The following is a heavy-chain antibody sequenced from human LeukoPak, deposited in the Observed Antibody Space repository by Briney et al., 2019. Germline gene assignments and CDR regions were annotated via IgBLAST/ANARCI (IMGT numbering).Heavy chain of an antibody. CDR1: GFTFSSSA. D-gene: IGHD2-15*01. CDR3: ATSAGWYNYFVMAV. J-gene: IGHJ6*02. V-gene: IGHV3-23*01. Sequence: PGGSLRLSCAASGFTFSSSAVNWVRQAPGKGLEWVSTVSGSGGTTHYAESVKGRFTISRDNSKSTLYLQMNSLRAEDTALYYCATSAGWYNYFVMAVWGQGTTVTVSS. CDR2: VSGSGGTT.